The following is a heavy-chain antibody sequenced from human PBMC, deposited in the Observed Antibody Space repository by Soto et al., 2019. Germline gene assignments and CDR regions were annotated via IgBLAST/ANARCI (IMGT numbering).Heavy chain of an antibody. Sequence: QVQLVESGGGLVKPGGSLRLSCAASGFTFSDYYMSWIRQAPGKGLEWVSCISSSSSYTNYADSVKGRFTISRDNATNSVDLQMNSVRDEDTAVYYCARWLLARVGATRGAFDIRGQGTMFTVSS. J-gene: IGHJ3*02. D-gene: IGHD1-26*01. CDR1: GFTFSDYY. CDR3: ARWLLARVGATRGAFDI. CDR2: ISSSSSYT. V-gene: IGHV3-11*06.